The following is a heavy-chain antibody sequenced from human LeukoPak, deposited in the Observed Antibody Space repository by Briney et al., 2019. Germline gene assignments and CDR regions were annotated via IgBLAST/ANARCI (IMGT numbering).Heavy chain of an antibody. Sequence: ASVKVSCKASGGTFSSYAISWVRQAPGQGLEWMGWISAYNGNTNYAQKLQGRVTMTTDTSTSTAYMELRSLRSDDTAVYYCAREEANSGTYYVDYWGQGTLVTVSS. CDR1: GGTFSSYA. CDR3: AREEANSGTYYVDY. V-gene: IGHV1-18*01. CDR2: ISAYNGNT. D-gene: IGHD1-26*01. J-gene: IGHJ4*02.